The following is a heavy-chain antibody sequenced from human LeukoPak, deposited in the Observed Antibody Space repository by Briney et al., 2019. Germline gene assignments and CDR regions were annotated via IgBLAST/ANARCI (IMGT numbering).Heavy chain of an antibody. CDR2: IYYSGST. J-gene: IGHJ5*02. CDR3: GRDPSNTSGWKTWFDT. Sequence: SETLSLTCTVSGGSISSYYWSWIRQPPGKGLEWIGYIYYSGSTNYNPSLTSRVTISVDTSKNQFSLKLSSVTAADTGVYYCGRDPSNTSGWKTWFDTGGQGTLVTVSS. CDR1: GGSISSYY. V-gene: IGHV4-59*12. D-gene: IGHD6-19*01.